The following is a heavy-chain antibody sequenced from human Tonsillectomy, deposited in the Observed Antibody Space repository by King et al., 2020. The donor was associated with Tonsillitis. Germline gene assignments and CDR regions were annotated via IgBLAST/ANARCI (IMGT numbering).Heavy chain of an antibody. CDR2: INSDGSST. Sequence: VQLVESGGGLVQPGGSLRLSCAASGFTFSSYWMHWVRQAPGKGLVWVSRINSDGSSTSYADSVKGRFTISRDNAKNTLYLQMNSLRAEDTAVYYCARAPSSSGWYSQFDDAFDIWGQGTMVTVYS. CDR3: ARAPSSSGWYSQFDDAFDI. CDR1: GFTFSSYW. V-gene: IGHV3-74*01. J-gene: IGHJ3*02. D-gene: IGHD6-19*01.